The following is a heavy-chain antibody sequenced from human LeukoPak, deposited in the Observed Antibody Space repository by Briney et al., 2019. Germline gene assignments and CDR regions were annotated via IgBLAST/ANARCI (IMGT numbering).Heavy chain of an antibody. CDR2: ISAYNGNT. Sequence: ASVKVSCKASGYTFTSYGISWVRQAPGQGLEWMGWISAYNGNTNYAQKLQGRVTITADESTSTAYMELSSLRSEDTAVYYCARGLASDYYYYMDVWGKGTTVTISS. CDR1: GYTFTSYG. V-gene: IGHV1-18*01. CDR3: ARGLASDYYYYMDV. J-gene: IGHJ6*03.